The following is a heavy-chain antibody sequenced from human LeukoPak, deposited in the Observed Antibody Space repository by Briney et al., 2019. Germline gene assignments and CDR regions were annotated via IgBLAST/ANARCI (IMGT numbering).Heavy chain of an antibody. CDR1: GFTFSSYG. CDR3: AREQGLAFFDY. V-gene: IGHV3-33*01. D-gene: IGHD6-6*01. J-gene: IGHJ4*02. Sequence: PGRSLRLSCAASGFTFSSYGMHWVRQAPGKGLEWVAVIWYDGSNKYYADSVKGRFTISRDNSKNTLYLQMNSLRAEDTAVYYCAREQGLAFFDYWGQGTLVTVSS. CDR2: IWYDGSNK.